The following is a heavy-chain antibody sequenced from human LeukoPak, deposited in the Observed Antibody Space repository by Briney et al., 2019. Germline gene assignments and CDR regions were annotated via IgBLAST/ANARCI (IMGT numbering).Heavy chain of an antibody. Sequence: SETLSLTCTVSGESINPYYWNWIRQSAGKGLEWIGHIYKSGTTNFNPSLTSRVTMSLDTSRNQFSLKLRSVTAADTAVYFCARSFLDYMDVWGKGATVTVSS. CDR2: IYKSGTT. V-gene: IGHV4-4*07. CDR1: GESINPYY. J-gene: IGHJ6*03. CDR3: ARSFLDYMDV. D-gene: IGHD2/OR15-2a*01.